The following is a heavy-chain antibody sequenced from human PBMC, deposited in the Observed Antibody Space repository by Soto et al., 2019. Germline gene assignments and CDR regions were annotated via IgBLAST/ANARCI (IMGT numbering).Heavy chain of an antibody. V-gene: IGHV4-31*03. Sequence: SETLSLTCTVSGGPISSGGYYWSWIRQHPGKGLEWTGYIYYSGSTYYNPSLKSRVTISVNTSKKQFSLKLSSVTAADTAVYYCAREGTLGYCSSTSCYTYYYYGMDVWGQGTTVTVSS. CDR3: AREGTLGYCSSTSCYTYYYYGMDV. CDR1: GGPISSGGYY. D-gene: IGHD2-2*01. CDR2: IYYSGST. J-gene: IGHJ6*02.